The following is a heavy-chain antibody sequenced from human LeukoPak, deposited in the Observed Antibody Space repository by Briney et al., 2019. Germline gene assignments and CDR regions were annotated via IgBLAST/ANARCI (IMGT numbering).Heavy chain of an antibody. Sequence: PSETLSLTCSVSGGSMNRYFWSWIRQPAGKRPEWIGRIHSSGSTTSNPFLKTRITMTLDTSRNQFSLQLNSLTAADTAVYFCARGVPYSGTYYFDCWGPGILVTVSS. D-gene: IGHD1-26*01. CDR2: IHSSGST. CDR1: GGSMNRYF. CDR3: ARGVPYSGTYYFDC. V-gene: IGHV4-4*07. J-gene: IGHJ4*02.